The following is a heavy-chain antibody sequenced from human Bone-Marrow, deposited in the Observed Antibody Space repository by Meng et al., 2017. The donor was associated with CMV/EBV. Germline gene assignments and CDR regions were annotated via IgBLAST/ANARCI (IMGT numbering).Heavy chain of an antibody. CDR2: IYYSGST. CDR3: ASSYYYDSSGYLY. CDR1: GGSISSYY. D-gene: IGHD3-22*01. Sequence: SETLSLTCTVSGGSISSYYWSWIRQPPGKGLEWIGYIYYSGSTNYNPSLKSRVTISVDTSKNQFSLKLSSVTAADTAVYYRASSYYYDSSGYLYWGQGTLVTVSS. V-gene: IGHV4-59*01. J-gene: IGHJ4*02.